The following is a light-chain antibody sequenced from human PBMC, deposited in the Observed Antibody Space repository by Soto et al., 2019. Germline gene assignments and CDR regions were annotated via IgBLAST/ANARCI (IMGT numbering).Light chain of an antibody. CDR3: LQDFNYPRT. J-gene: IGKJ2*01. CDR1: LDIRSE. Sequence: AIQMTQSPSSLSASVGDRVTITCRASLDIRSELGWYQQKPGKAPDLLIYAASRLHSGVPSRFSGSGSGTDFTLTISSLQPEAFXTYYCLQDFNYPRTFGQGTKVEI. CDR2: AAS. V-gene: IGKV1-6*02.